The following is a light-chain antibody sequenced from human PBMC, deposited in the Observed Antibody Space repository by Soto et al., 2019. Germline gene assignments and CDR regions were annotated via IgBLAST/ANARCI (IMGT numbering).Light chain of an antibody. V-gene: IGKV3-20*01. CDR1: QSVSSNY. CDR2: GAS. CDR3: QQYGSSPYT. Sequence: EIVLTQSPGTLSLSPGERATLSCRASQSVSSNYLAWHQQKPGQAPRLLIYGASSRATGIPDRFSGSGSGTDFTLTISRLEPEDFAVYYCQQYGSSPYTFGQGTKLEIK. J-gene: IGKJ2*01.